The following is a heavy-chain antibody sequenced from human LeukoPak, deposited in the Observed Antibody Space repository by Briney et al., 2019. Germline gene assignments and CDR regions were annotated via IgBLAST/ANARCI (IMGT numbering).Heavy chain of an antibody. CDR2: ISSSSSYI. J-gene: IGHJ3*01. D-gene: IGHD1-26*01. V-gene: IGHV3-21*06. CDR3: AAWGNSGNS. CDR1: GSTFRDYW. Sequence: GGSLRLSCGASGSTFRDYWMSWVRQAPGKGLEWVSSISSSSSYIYYADSVKGRFTISRDNAKNSLYLQMNGLRAEDTAVYYCAAWGNSGNSWGQGTMVIVSS.